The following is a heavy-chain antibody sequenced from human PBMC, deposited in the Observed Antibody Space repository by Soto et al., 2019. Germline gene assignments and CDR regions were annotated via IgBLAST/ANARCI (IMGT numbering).Heavy chain of an antibody. D-gene: IGHD2-21*01. Sequence: GESLKIPCKGSGYSLTSYCIGWVRQLPGKGIKWRGITYPGDSHTRYSPTSQGQVNIQADQSISTASPEWRSVKDSDTAMYYCASRRDYYGMDVWGHGTTVTVSS. V-gene: IGHV5-51*01. J-gene: IGHJ6*02. CDR3: ASRRDYYGMDV. CDR2: TYPGDSHT. CDR1: GYSLTSYC.